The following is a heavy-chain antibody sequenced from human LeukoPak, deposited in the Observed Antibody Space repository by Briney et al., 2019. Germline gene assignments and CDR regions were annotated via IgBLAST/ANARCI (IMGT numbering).Heavy chain of an antibody. J-gene: IGHJ5*02. CDR2: IYYSGST. CDR3: ARTGKNYDFWSGYYNSWFDP. V-gene: IGHV4-39*01. Sequence: SETLSLTCTVSGGSLSSSSYYWGWIRQPPGKGLEWIGSIYYSGSTYYNPSLKSRVTISVDTSKNQFSLKLSSVTAADTAVYYCARTGKNYDFWSGYYNSWFDPWGQGTLVTVSS. D-gene: IGHD3-3*01. CDR1: GGSLSSSSYY.